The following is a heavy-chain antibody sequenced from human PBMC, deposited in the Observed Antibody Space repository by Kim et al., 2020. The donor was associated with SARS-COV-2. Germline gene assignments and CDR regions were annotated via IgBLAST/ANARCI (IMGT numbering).Heavy chain of an antibody. J-gene: IGHJ3*02. CDR2: VSRSGDET. CDR1: TFIFTNYW. CDR3: ARCHGVNACRLPIGAFDI. V-gene: IGHV3-7*01. D-gene: IGHD4-17*01. Sequence: GGSLRLSCAASTFIFTNYWMNWVRQAPGKGLEWVASVSRSGDETYYADSVKGRFTISRDNGRNSLFLQMDSLRDDDTAVYHCARCHGVNACRLPIGAFDIWGERTTVIVSP.